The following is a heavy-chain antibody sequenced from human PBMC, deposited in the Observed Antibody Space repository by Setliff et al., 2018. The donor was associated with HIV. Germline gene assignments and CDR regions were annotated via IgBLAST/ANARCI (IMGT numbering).Heavy chain of an antibody. J-gene: IGHJ5*02. Sequence: SETLSLTCTVSGGSTSSYYWSWIRQPPGKGLEWIGYIYYSGSTNYNPSLKSRVTISVDTSKNQFSLKLSSVTAADTAVYYCASLLGYCSGGSCYSGWFDPWGQGTLVTVSS. CDR2: IYYSGST. D-gene: IGHD2-15*01. V-gene: IGHV4-59*01. CDR3: ASLLGYCSGGSCYSGWFDP. CDR1: GGSTSSYY.